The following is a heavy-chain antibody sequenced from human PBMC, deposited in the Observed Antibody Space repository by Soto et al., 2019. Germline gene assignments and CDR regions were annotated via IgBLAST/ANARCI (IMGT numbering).Heavy chain of an antibody. J-gene: IGHJ6*02. CDR3: ASHSGSSPEGRYYSGMDV. Sequence: QVQLVQSGAEVKKPGSSVKVSCKASGGTFSSYAISWVRQAPGQGLEWMGGIIPIFGTADYAQKFQGRVTITADEYTSTAYMEMSSLRSEDTAVYYCASHSGSSPEGRYYSGMDVWGQGTTVTVSS. V-gene: IGHV1-69*12. CDR1: GGTFSSYA. D-gene: IGHD1-26*01. CDR2: IIPIFGTA.